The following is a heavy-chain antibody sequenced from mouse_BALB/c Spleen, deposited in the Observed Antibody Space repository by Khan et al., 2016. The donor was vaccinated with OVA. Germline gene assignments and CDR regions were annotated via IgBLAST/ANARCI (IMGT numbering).Heavy chain of an antibody. D-gene: IGHD4-1*01. V-gene: IGHV1-7*01. CDR3: SRSTGTDY. CDR2: INPNTGYI. Sequence: QVQLQQSGAELAKPGASVKMSCKASGYTFTSYWMHWVKQRPGQGLEWIGYINPNTGYIVYNQKFEDKATLAADKSSSTAYMQLSSLTSEDSAVYYCSRSTGTDYWGQGTTLTVSS. CDR1: GYTFTSYW. J-gene: IGHJ2*01.